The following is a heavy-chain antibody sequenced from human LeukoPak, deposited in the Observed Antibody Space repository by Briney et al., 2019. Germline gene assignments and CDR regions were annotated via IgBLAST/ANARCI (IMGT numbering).Heavy chain of an antibody. Sequence: PSETLSLTCTVSVGSIRSYYWSWIRQPPGKGLEWIGYIYYSGSTNYNPSLKSRVTISVDTSKNQFSLKLSSVTAADTAVYYCARRSWIYDSSVYYAIHTYYFDYWGQGTLVTVSS. CDR2: IYYSGST. V-gene: IGHV4-59*12. D-gene: IGHD3-22*01. CDR3: ARRSWIYDSSVYYAIHTYYFDY. CDR1: VGSIRSYY. J-gene: IGHJ4*02.